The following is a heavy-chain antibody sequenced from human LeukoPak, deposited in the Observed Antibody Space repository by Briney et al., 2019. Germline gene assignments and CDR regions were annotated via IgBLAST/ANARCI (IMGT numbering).Heavy chain of an antibody. J-gene: IGHJ4*02. CDR2: IIPIFGTA. CDR1: AGTFSSYA. Sequence: ASVKVSCKASAGTFSSYAISWVRQAPGQGLEWMGGIIPIFGTANYAQKFQGRVTITADESTSTAYMELSSLRSEDTAVYYCARGGFATYYFDYWGQGTLVTVSS. CDR3: ARGGFATYYFDY. V-gene: IGHV1-69*13. D-gene: IGHD3-22*01.